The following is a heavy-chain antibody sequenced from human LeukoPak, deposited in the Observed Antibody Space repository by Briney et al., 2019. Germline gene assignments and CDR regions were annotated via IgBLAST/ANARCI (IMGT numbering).Heavy chain of an antibody. CDR3: ARRVTSIRGYFDY. CDR1: GGSISSYY. J-gene: IGHJ4*02. CDR2: IYYSGNT. Sequence: SETLSLTCTVSGGSISSYYWSWIRQPPGKGLEWIGYIYYSGNTYYNPSLKSRITISLDTSKNHFSLKMSSVTAADTAVYYCARRVTSIRGYFDYWGQGTLVTVSS. D-gene: IGHD2-21*02. V-gene: IGHV4-30-4*01.